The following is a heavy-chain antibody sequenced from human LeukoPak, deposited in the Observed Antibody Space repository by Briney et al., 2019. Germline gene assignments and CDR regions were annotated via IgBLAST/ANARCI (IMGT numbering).Heavy chain of an antibody. CDR2: IYYSGST. CDR3: ARASSGVCD. D-gene: IGHD1-26*01. Sequence: QTLSLTXTXSGGSIXSGGYCWSWLRQHPGKGLEWIGYIYYSGSTYYNPSLKSRVTISVDTSKNQFSLKLSSVTAADTAVYYCARASSGVCDWGQGTLVTVSS. V-gene: IGHV4-31*02. CDR1: GGSIXSGGYC. J-gene: IGHJ4*02.